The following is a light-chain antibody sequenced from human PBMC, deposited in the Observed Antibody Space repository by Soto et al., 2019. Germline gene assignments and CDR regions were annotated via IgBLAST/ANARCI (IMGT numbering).Light chain of an antibody. V-gene: IGLV2-14*01. CDR1: SSDVGGYNY. Sequence: QSVLTQPASVSGSPGQSITISCTGTSSDVGGYNYVSCYQQHPGKAPKLMIYDVSNRPSGVSNRFSGSKSGNTAPLTISGLQAEDQAEYYCSSYTSSSTPYVFGTATKVNVL. J-gene: IGLJ1*01. CDR3: SSYTSSSTPYV. CDR2: DVS.